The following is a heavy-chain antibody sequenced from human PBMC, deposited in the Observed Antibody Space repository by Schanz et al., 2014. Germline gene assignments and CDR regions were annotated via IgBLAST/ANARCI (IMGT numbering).Heavy chain of an antibody. D-gene: IGHD4-17*01. J-gene: IGHJ4*02. V-gene: IGHV3-33*01. Sequence: QVPLVESGGGVVQPGRSLRLSCAASGFTFSRYGMHWVRQAPGKGLEWVAATRYDGNNKYYVDSVKGRFTISRDNSKNTLYLQVNSLRAEDTAVYYCVRDLGGDQTDYWGQGTLVTVSS. CDR2: TRYDGNNK. CDR3: VRDLGGDQTDY. CDR1: GFTFSRYG.